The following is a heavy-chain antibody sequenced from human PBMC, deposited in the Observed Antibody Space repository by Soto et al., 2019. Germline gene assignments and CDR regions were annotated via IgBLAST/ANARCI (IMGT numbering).Heavy chain of an antibody. V-gene: IGHV4-61*01. J-gene: IGHJ6*02. CDR3: ARGATWVYYHNGMDV. CDR1: GGSVSSGSYY. D-gene: IGHD1-26*01. Sequence: PSETLSLTCTVSGGSVSSGSYYWSWVRQPPGKGLEWIGYIYYSGSTDYNPSLKSRVTISVDTSKNQFSLKLSSVTAADTSVYYCARGATWVYYHNGMDVWGQGTTVTVSS. CDR2: IYYSGST.